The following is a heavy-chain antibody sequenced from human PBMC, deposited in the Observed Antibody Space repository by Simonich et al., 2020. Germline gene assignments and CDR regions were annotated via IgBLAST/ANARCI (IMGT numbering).Heavy chain of an antibody. V-gene: IGHV1-18*01. Sequence: QVQLVQSGAEVKKPGASVKVSCKASGYTFTSYGISWVRQAPGQGLEGMGWIIADKCNTNYAQKLQGRVTMTTDTSTSTAYMELRSLRSDDTAVYYCARASRGTWWYYYFDYWGQGTLVTVSS. D-gene: IGHD2-15*01. CDR2: IIADKCNT. CDR3: ARASRGTWWYYYFDY. CDR1: GYTFTSYG. J-gene: IGHJ4*02.